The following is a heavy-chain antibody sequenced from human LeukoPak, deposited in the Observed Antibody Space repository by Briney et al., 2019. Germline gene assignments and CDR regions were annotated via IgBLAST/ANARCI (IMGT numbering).Heavy chain of an antibody. J-gene: IGHJ4*02. D-gene: IGHD2-21*02. Sequence: GGSLRLSCAASGFTFSSYWMSWVRQAPGKGLEWVANIKQDGSEKYYVDSVKGRFTISRDNAKNSLYLQMNSLRAEDTAVYYCARDRAPYCGGVCYPYYFDYWGQGTLVTVSS. CDR1: GFTFSSYW. V-gene: IGHV3-7*01. CDR3: ARDRAPYCGGVCYPYYFDY. CDR2: IKQDGSEK.